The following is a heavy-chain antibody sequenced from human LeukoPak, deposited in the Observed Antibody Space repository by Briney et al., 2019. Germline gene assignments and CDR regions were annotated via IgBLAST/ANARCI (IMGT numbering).Heavy chain of an antibody. Sequence: GGSLRLSCAASGFTFSSYSMNWVRQAPGKGLEWVSYISSSSSTIYYADSVKGRFTISRDNAKNSLYLQMNSLRAEDTAVYYCARGKRGYSYGYFDYWGQGTLVTVSS. CDR3: ARGKRGYSYGYFDY. J-gene: IGHJ4*02. D-gene: IGHD5-18*01. V-gene: IGHV3-48*04. CDR1: GFTFSSYS. CDR2: ISSSSSTI.